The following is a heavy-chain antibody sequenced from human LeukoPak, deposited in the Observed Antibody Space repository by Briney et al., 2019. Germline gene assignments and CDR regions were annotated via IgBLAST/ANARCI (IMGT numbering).Heavy chain of an antibody. CDR1: GFTFSDYA. Sequence: PGGSLRLSCAASGFTFSDYALGWVRQAPGRGLEWVATLSGSGAGTYYSDSVQGRFTISRDNSKRTLFLQMNSLRAEDTAVYYCARDWLRLYYYYGMDVWGQGTTVTVSS. CDR3: ARDWLRLYYYYGMDV. J-gene: IGHJ6*02. V-gene: IGHV3-23*01. D-gene: IGHD5-12*01. CDR2: LSGSGAGT.